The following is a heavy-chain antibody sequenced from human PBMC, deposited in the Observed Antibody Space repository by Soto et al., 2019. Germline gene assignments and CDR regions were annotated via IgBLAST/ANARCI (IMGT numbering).Heavy chain of an antibody. J-gene: IGHJ6*02. CDR3: ARADSPNYYYYDMGV. CDR1: GGTFSTYA. CDR2: IIPIYDTA. Sequence: QVQLVQSGAVVKKPGSSVKVSCKASGGTFSTYAISWVRQAPGQGLEWMGGIIPIYDTANYAHKFQGRVTITADESTSTAYMELSSLRSEDTAVYYCARADSPNYYYYDMGVWSQGTTVTVSS. D-gene: IGHD3-3*01. V-gene: IGHV1-69*12.